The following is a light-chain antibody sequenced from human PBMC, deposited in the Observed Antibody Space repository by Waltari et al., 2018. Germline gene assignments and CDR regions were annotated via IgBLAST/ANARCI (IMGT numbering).Light chain of an antibody. Sequence: DIQMTQSPSTLSASVGERVTITFRASQSISNWLAWYQQKPGKAPKLLIYKASTLESGVPSRFSGSGSGTEFTLTISSLQPDDFATYYCQQYNSYSLLTFGGGTKVEIK. V-gene: IGKV1-5*03. CDR2: KAS. CDR3: QQYNSYSLLT. J-gene: IGKJ4*01. CDR1: QSISNW.